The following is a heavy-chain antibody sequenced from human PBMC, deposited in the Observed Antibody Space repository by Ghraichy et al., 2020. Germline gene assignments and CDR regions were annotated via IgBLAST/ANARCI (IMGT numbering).Heavy chain of an antibody. CDR3: AREGGDILTGYPEYFGD. J-gene: IGHJ4*02. V-gene: IGHV3-21*01. Sequence: GGSLRLSCAASGFTFSSYSMNWVRQAPGKGLEWVSSISSSSSYIYYADSVKGRFTISRDNAKNSLYLQMNSLRAEDTAVYYCAREGGDILTGYPEYFGDWDQGSLITVSS. CDR2: ISSSSSYI. CDR1: GFTFSSYS. D-gene: IGHD3-9*01.